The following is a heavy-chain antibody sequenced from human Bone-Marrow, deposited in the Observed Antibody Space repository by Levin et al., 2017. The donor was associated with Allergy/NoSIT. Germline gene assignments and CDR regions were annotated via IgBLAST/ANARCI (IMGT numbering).Heavy chain of an antibody. CDR2: IWYDGSNK. Sequence: RAGGSLRLSCAASGFTFSSHGMHWVRQAPGKGLEWVVVIWYDGSNKYSADSVKGRFTISRDNSKDTLYLQMNSLRAEDTAVYYCARALDFWSEPPDYWGQGTLVTVSS. D-gene: IGHD3-3*01. CDR3: ARALDFWSEPPDY. CDR1: GFTFSSHG. J-gene: IGHJ4*02. V-gene: IGHV3-33*01.